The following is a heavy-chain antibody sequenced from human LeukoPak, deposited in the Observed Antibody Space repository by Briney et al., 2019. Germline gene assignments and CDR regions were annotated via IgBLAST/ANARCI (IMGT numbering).Heavy chain of an antibody. D-gene: IGHD6-19*01. CDR3: ATYSSSGEVGVDY. CDR2: IIPIFGTA. CDR1: GGTFSSYA. V-gene: IGHV1-69*05. J-gene: IGHJ4*02. Sequence: ASVKVSCKASGGTFSSYAISWVRQAPGQGLEWMGGIIPIFGTANYAQKFQGRVTITTDESTSTAYMELSSLRSEDTAVYYCATYSSSGEVGVDYWGQGTLVTVSS.